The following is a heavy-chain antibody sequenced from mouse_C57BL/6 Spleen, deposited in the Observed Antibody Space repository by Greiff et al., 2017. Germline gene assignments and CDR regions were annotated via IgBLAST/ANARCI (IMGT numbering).Heavy chain of an antibody. CDR3: GRCDGSSLYYFDY. D-gene: IGHD1-1*01. CDR1: GYTFTSYY. CDR2: IYPGSGST. V-gene: IGHV1-66*01. J-gene: IGHJ2*01. Sequence: VQLQQSGPELVKPGASVKISCKASGYTFTSYYIHWVKQRPGQGLEWIGWIYPGSGSTKYNEKFKGKATLTADKSSSTAYMLLSSLTSEDSAVYCCGRCDGSSLYYFDYWGKGTTLTVSS.